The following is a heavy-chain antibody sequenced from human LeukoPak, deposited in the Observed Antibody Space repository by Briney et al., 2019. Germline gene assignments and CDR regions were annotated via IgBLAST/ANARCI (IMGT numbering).Heavy chain of an antibody. CDR2: INHSGST. J-gene: IGHJ4*02. Sequence: SETLSLTCAVYGGSFSGYYWSWIRQPPGKGLEWIGEINHSGSTNYNPSLKSRVTVSVDTSKNQISLKLSSVTAANTAVYYCARGTMVRGVKAPRFDYWGQGTLVTVSS. V-gene: IGHV4-34*01. CDR3: ARGTMVRGVKAPRFDY. CDR1: GGSFSGYY. D-gene: IGHD3-10*01.